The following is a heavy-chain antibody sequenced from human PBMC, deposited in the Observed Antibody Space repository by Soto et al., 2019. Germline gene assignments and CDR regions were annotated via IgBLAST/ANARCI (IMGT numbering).Heavy chain of an antibody. CDR3: ARGVFTVTTAYYYYMDV. J-gene: IGHJ6*03. CDR2: IYYSGST. CDR1: GGSISSGGYY. D-gene: IGHD4-17*01. Sequence: QVQLQESGPGLVKPSQTLSLTCTVSGGSISSGGYYWSWIRQHPGKGLEWIGYIYYSGSTYYNPSLKSRVTISVGTSKNQFSLKLRSVTAADTAVYYCARGVFTVTTAYYYYMDVWGKGTTVTVSS. V-gene: IGHV4-31*03.